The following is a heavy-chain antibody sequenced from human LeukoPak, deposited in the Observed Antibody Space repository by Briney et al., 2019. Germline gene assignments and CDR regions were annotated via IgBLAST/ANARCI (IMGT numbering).Heavy chain of an antibody. V-gene: IGHV4-34*01. CDR2: INHSGST. J-gene: IGHJ4*02. D-gene: IGHD2-2*01. CDR3: ARRGVVPAAADY. CDR1: GGSFSGYY. Sequence: PSETLSLTCAVYGGSFSGYYWSWIRQPPGKGLEWIGEINHSGSTNYNPSLKSRVTISVDTSKNQFSLKLSSVTAADTAVYYCARRGVVPAAADYWGQGTLVTVSS.